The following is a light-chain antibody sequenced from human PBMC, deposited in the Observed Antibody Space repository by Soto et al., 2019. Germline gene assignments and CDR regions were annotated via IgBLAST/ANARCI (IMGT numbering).Light chain of an antibody. CDR3: AAWDDSLSGVV. CDR2: RNS. J-gene: IGLJ2*01. CDR1: SSNIGSNY. V-gene: IGLV1-47*01. Sequence: QAVVTQPPSASGTPGQRVTISCSGSSSNIGSNYVYWYQQLPGTVPQLLIYRNSERPSGVPDQFSGSKSGTSASLAISGLRSEDEADYYCAAWDDSLSGVVFGGGTKVTVL.